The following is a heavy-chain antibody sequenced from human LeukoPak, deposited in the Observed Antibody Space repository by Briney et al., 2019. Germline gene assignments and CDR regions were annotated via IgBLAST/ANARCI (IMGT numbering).Heavy chain of an antibody. D-gene: IGHD5-18*01. CDR2: IYSGGST. V-gene: IGHV3-66*01. CDR1: GFSVSSNY. Sequence: GGSLRLSCAASGFSVSSNYMSWVRQAPGKGLEWVSFIYSGGSTYYADSVRGRFTISRDNSKSTLYLQMNSLRVEDTAVYYCAREKDTSLAPYFDYWGQGTLVTVSS. J-gene: IGHJ4*02. CDR3: AREKDTSLAPYFDY.